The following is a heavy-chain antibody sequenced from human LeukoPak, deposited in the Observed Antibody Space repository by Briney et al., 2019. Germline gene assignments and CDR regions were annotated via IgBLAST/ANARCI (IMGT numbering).Heavy chain of an antibody. CDR3: ARSSTMVRGDYPFFVS. Sequence: GSLRLSCAASGFIVSSNYMSWVRQAPGKGLEWVSLIYSGDSTYYADSVKGRFTISRDNSKNTLYLQMNSLRAEDTAVYYCARSSTMVRGDYPFFVSWGQGTLVTVSS. J-gene: IGHJ4*02. V-gene: IGHV3-53*01. CDR2: IYSGDST. D-gene: IGHD3-10*01. CDR1: GFIVSSNY.